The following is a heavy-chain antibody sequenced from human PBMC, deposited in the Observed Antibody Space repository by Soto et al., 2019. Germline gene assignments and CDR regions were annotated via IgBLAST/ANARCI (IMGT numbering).Heavy chain of an antibody. D-gene: IGHD3-10*01. CDR3: AREPYFAESYYYGMDV. CDR1: GFTFSSYA. CDR2: ISYDGSNK. V-gene: IGHV3-30-3*01. J-gene: IGHJ6*02. Sequence: LRLSCAASGFTFSSYAMHWVRQAPGKGLEWVAVISYDGSNKYYADSVKGRFTISRDNSKNTLYLQMNSLRAEDTAVYYYAREPYFAESYYYGMDVWGQGTTVTVSS.